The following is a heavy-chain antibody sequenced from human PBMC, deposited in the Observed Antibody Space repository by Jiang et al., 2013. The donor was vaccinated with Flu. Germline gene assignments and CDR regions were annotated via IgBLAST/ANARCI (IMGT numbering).Heavy chain of an antibody. J-gene: IGHJ4*02. CDR2: ISYDGSNK. CDR1: GFTFSSYA. D-gene: IGHD6-19*01. CDR3: ARAGVGVAGTFDY. V-gene: IGHV3-30-3*01. Sequence: QLVESGGGVVQPGRSLRLSCAASGFTFSSYAMHWVRQAPGKGLEWVAVISYDGSNKYYADSVKGRFTISRDNSKNTLYLQMNNLRAEDTAVYYCARAGVGVAGTFDYWGQGTLVTVSS.